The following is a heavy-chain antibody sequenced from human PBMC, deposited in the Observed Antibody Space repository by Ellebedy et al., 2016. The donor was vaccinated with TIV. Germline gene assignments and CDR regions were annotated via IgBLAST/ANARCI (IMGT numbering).Heavy chain of an antibody. V-gene: IGHV1-18*01. CDR1: GYTLTELS. Sequence: ASVKVSXXVSGYTLTELSMHWVRQAPGQGLEWMGWISAYNGNTNYAQKLQGRVTMTTDTSTSTAYMELRSLRSDDTAVYYCARQWLGGEIDYWGQGTLVTVSS. D-gene: IGHD6-19*01. CDR3: ARQWLGGEIDY. CDR2: ISAYNGNT. J-gene: IGHJ4*02.